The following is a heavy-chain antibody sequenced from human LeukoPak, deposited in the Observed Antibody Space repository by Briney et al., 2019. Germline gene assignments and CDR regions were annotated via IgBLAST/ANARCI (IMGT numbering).Heavy chain of an antibody. CDR3: ARQFARIAARPMEFDY. D-gene: IGHD6-6*01. J-gene: IGHJ4*02. Sequence: GASVTVSCKASGGTFSSYAISWVRQAPGQGLEWMGGIIPIFGTASYAQKFQGRVTITADESTSTAYMELSSLRSEDTAVYYCARQFARIAARPMEFDYWGQGTLVTVSS. V-gene: IGHV1-69*13. CDR2: IIPIFGTA. CDR1: GGTFSSYA.